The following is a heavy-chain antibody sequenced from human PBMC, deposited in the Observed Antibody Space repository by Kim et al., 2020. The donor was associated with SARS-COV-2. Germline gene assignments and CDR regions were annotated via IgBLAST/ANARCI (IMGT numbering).Heavy chain of an antibody. CDR3: ARHHTRFLLGYFDD. Sequence: YSPSFQGQVTITADQSIRTAYLHWSSLKASDTAMYYCARHHTRFLLGYFDDWGQGTMVTVSS. V-gene: IGHV5-51*01. D-gene: IGHD2-21*01. J-gene: IGHJ3*01.